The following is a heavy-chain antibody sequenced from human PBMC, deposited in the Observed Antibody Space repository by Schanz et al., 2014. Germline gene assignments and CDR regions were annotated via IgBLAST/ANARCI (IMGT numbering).Heavy chain of an antibody. CDR3: ARALKGKVAIFGVIAAQNYYYMDV. J-gene: IGHJ6*03. CDR2: MNPKTGNT. D-gene: IGHD3-3*01. CDR1: GYTFTTYA. Sequence: QVQVVQSGAELKKPGASVKVSCKASGYTFTTYAMSWVRQAPGQGLEWMGWMNPKTGNTDHAQKFQGRVSMTWDTSTSTAYLDLSRLRSEDTGVYYCARALKGKVAIFGVIAAQNYYYMDVWGKGTTVTVSS. V-gene: IGHV1-8*02.